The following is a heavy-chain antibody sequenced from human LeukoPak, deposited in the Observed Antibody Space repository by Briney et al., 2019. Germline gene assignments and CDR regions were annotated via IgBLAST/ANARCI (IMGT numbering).Heavy chain of an antibody. CDR3: AREVPTVTTMYEAYGMDV. D-gene: IGHD4-17*01. V-gene: IGHV4-30-4*01. J-gene: IGHJ6*02. CDR2: IYYSGST. CDR1: GGSISSGDYC. Sequence: SETLSLTCTVSGGSISSGDYCWSWIRQPPGKGLEWIGYIYYSGSTYYNPSLKSRVTISVDTSKNQFSLKLSSVTAADTAVYYCAREVPTVTTMYEAYGMDVWGQGTTVTVSS.